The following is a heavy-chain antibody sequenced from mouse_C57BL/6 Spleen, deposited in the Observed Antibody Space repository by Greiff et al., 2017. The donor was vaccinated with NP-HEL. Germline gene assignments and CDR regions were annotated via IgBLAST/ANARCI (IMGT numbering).Heavy chain of an antibody. D-gene: IGHD1-1*01. Sequence: EVQLVESGGGLVKPGGSLKLSCAASGFTFSDYGMHWVRQAPEKGLEWVAYISSGSSTIYYADTVKGRFTISRDNAKNTLFLQMTSLRSEDTAMYYCARGATVVPWYFDVWGTGTTVTVSS. CDR2: ISSGSSTI. J-gene: IGHJ1*03. CDR1: GFTFSDYG. V-gene: IGHV5-17*01. CDR3: ARGATVVPWYFDV.